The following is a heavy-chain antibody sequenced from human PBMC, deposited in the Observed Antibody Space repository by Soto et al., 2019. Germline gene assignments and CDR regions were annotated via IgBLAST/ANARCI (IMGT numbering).Heavy chain of an antibody. CDR2: ISGSGFKK. CDR3: AKNQGVELVPLATVDWFDP. D-gene: IGHD1-26*01. J-gene: IGHJ5*02. Sequence: GGSLRLSCAASGFPFRNFAMAWVRQAPGKGLEWISSISGSGFKKYYADSVKGRFTISRDNSKSTVYLELNNLSAEDTAVYHCAKNQGVELVPLATVDWFDPWGQGSVVTVSS. V-gene: IGHV3-23*01. CDR1: GFPFRNFA.